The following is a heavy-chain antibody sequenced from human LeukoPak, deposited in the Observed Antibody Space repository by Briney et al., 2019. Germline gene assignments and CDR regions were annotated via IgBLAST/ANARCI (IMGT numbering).Heavy chain of an antibody. D-gene: IGHD2-2*03. J-gene: IGHJ4*02. CDR3: ARVDIAVVPSASFDY. V-gene: IGHV4-39*01. Sequence: SETLSLTCAVSGGSISSSSYYWGWIRQPPGKGLEWIGSINYSGSTYYNPSLKSRVTISVDTSKNQFSLKLSSVTAADTAVYYCARVDIAVVPSASFDYWGQGTLVTVSS. CDR1: GGSISSSSYY. CDR2: INYSGST.